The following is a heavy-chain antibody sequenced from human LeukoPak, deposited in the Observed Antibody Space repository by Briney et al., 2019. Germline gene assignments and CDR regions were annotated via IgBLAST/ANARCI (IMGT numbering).Heavy chain of an antibody. CDR2: IYYSGGT. CDR1: GGSISTYY. V-gene: IGHV4-59*01. Sequence: PSETLSLTCTVSGGSISTYYRSWIRQPPGERLEWIGYIYYSGGTNYNPSLNSRVTISVDTSKNQVSLKLNSLTAAETAVYYCAGSTCYGSGNDFWGQGTLVTVSS. J-gene: IGHJ4*02. D-gene: IGHD3-10*01. CDR3: AGSTCYGSGNDF.